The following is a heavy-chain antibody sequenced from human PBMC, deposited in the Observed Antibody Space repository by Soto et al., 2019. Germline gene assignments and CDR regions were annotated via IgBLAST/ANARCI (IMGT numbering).Heavy chain of an antibody. J-gene: IGHJ4*02. V-gene: IGHV3-53*01. CDR1: GLIVSRNY. D-gene: IGHD3-9*01. CDR2: IDSGGGT. Sequence: EVQLVESGGGLIQPGGSLRLSCAVSGLIVSRNYIAWVRQAPGKGLGWVSLIDSGGGTYYADSVKGRFAVSRDNDKNMLYLQRNSLRVEDTAVYYCARKDGLTLLDYWGQGSLVTVSS. CDR3: ARKDGLTLLDY.